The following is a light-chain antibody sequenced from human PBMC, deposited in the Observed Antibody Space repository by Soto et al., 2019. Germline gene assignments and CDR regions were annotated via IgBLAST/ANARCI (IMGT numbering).Light chain of an antibody. Sequence: DIQLTQSPSFLSASVGDRVTITCRASQGISSYLAWYQQKPGKTPKLLIYAASTLQSGVSSRFSVSESGTEFTLTISSLQTEDFATYYCQQLNTYPFTFGGGTKVEIK. V-gene: IGKV1-9*01. J-gene: IGKJ4*01. CDR3: QQLNTYPFT. CDR1: QGISSY. CDR2: AAS.